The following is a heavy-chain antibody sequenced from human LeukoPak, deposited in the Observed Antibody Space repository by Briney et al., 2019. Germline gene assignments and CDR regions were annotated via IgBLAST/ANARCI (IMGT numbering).Heavy chain of an antibody. Sequence: GASPRLSCAASRYIFSSYAMSWVRQVPGKGLEWVSVISGSGGSTNYADSAKGRFTISRDNSKNTLYLEMNSLRVDDTAVYYCAKVSSRIAAPYYFDYWGEGTLVTVSS. V-gene: IGHV3-23*01. J-gene: IGHJ4*02. CDR1: RYIFSSYA. CDR3: AKVSSRIAAPYYFDY. CDR2: ISGSGGST. D-gene: IGHD6-6*01.